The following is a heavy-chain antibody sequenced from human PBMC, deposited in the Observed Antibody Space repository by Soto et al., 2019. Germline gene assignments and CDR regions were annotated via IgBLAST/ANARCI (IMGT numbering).Heavy chain of an antibody. CDR3: ALSHTVTTDY. Sequence: GGSLRLSCAASGFTVSSNYMSWVRQAPGKGLEWVSVIYSGGSTYYADSVKGRFTISRDNAKNTLYLQMNSLRAEDTAVYYCALSHTVTTDYWGQGTLVTVSS. CDR1: GFTVSSNY. CDR2: IYSGGST. D-gene: IGHD4-17*01. V-gene: IGHV3-53*01. J-gene: IGHJ4*02.